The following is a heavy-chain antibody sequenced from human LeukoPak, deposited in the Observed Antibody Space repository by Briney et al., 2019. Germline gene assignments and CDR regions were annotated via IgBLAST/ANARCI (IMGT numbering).Heavy chain of an antibody. D-gene: IGHD6-6*01. V-gene: IGHV4-4*07. CDR2: IYTSGST. Sequence: SETLSLTCTVSSGSLGSYYWNWLRQPAGKGLEWIGHIYTSGSTNYNPSLKSRVTMSVDTSKNQFSLKLNSVTAADTAFYYCAREYSSSSGKALDYWGQGTLVTVSS. J-gene: IGHJ4*02. CDR3: AREYSSSSGKALDY. CDR1: SGSLGSYY.